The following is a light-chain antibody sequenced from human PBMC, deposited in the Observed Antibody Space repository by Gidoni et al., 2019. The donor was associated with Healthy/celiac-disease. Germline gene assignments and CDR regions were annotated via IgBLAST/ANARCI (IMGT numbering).Light chain of an antibody. CDR3: QAWDSSIGV. CDR2: QDS. CDR1: KLGDKY. Sequence: SYALTQPPSVSVSPGQTASITCSGDKLGDKYACWYQQKPGQSPVLVIYQDSKRPSGIPERFSGSNSGNTATPTISGTQAMDEADYYCQAWDSSIGVFGGGTKLTVL. V-gene: IGLV3-1*01. J-gene: IGLJ2*01.